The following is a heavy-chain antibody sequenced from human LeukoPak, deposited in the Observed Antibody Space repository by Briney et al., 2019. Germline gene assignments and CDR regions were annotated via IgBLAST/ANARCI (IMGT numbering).Heavy chain of an antibody. Sequence: SETLSLTCAVYGGSFSGYYWSWIRQPPGMGLEWIGEINHSGSTNYNPSLKSRVTISVDTSKNQFSLKLSSVTAADTAVYYCVGLAEDYWGQGTLVTVSS. CDR2: INHSGST. J-gene: IGHJ4*02. CDR3: VGLAEDY. V-gene: IGHV4-34*01. CDR1: GGSFSGYY. D-gene: IGHD6-19*01.